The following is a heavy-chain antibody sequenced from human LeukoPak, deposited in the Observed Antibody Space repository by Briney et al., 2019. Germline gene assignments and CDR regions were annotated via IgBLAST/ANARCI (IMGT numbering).Heavy chain of an antibody. D-gene: IGHD4-11*01. CDR3: ARAAPDYSNYGGSFFFDY. J-gene: IGHJ4*02. Sequence: ASVKVSCKASGGTFSSYAISWVRQAPGQGLEWMGGIIPIFGTANYAQKFQGRVTITTDESTSTAYMELSSLRSEDTVVYYCARAAPDYSNYGGSFFFDYWGQGTLVTVSS. CDR2: IIPIFGTA. CDR1: GGTFSSYA. V-gene: IGHV1-69*05.